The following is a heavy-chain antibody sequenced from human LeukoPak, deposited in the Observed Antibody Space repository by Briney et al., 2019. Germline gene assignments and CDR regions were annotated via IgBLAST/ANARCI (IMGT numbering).Heavy chain of an antibody. CDR2: INGSGDAT. CDR3: AKSDCGSDGYKLLNY. CDR1: GFIFSHYT. J-gene: IGHJ4*02. Sequence: GSLRLSCAASGFIFSHYTMTWVRQAPGMGLEWVSSINGSGDATKYADSVMGRFTISRDNSKNTVSLQMNSLRAEDTAVYYCAKSDCGSDGYKLLNYWGQGTLVSASS. D-gene: IGHD5-24*01. V-gene: IGHV3-23*01.